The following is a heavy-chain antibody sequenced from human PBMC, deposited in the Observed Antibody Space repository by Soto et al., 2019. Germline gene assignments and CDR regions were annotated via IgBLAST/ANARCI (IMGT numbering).Heavy chain of an antibody. CDR3: ARAADFDL. J-gene: IGHJ2*01. CDR1: VYSISSGSY. D-gene: IGHD6-25*01. V-gene: IGHV4-38-2*01. CDR2: IYHSGST. Sequence: SETLSLTSAVSVYSISSGSYWGWIRQPPGKGLEWIGSIYHSGSTYYNPPLKSRVTISVDTSKNQFSLKLSSVTAADTAVYYCARAADFDLWGRGTLVTVSS.